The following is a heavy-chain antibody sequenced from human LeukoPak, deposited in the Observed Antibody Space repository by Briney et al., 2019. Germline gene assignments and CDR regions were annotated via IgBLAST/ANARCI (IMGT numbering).Heavy chain of an antibody. J-gene: IGHJ4*02. V-gene: IGHV3-7*01. CDR1: GFTFSSYE. D-gene: IGHD1-20*01. CDR3: VRDRGGGNWLDY. Sequence: SGGSLRLSCAASGFTFSSYEMNWVRQAPGKGLEWVANIKQDGSEKYYVDSVKGRFTISRDNAKNSLYLQMNSLRAEDTAVYFCVRDRGGGNWLDYWGQGTLVTVSS. CDR2: IKQDGSEK.